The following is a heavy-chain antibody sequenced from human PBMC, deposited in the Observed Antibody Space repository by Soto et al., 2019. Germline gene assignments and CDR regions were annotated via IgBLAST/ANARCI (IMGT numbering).Heavy chain of an antibody. D-gene: IGHD3-22*01. CDR1: GFTFSSYS. CDR2: ISSSSSYI. Sequence: TGGSLRLSCAASGFTFSSYSMNWVRQAPGKGLEWVSSISSSSSYIYYADSVKGRFTISRDNAKNSLYLQMNSLRAEDTAVYYCARDIYDSSGYNYYYYGMDVWGQGTTVTVSS. V-gene: IGHV3-21*01. J-gene: IGHJ6*02. CDR3: ARDIYDSSGYNYYYYGMDV.